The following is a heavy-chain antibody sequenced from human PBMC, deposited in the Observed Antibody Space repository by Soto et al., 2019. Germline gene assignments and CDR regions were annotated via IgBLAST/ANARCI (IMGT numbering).Heavy chain of an antibody. CDR3: ARGSSIAGLYYGMDV. J-gene: IGHJ6*02. CDR1: GGSISSGGYY. Sequence: SETLSLTCTVSGGSISSGGYYWTWIRQHPGKGLEWIGYNYYSGITYYNPSLKSRVTISLDTSNNQFSLKLSSVTAADTAVYYCARGSSIAGLYYGMDVWGQGTTVTVSS. D-gene: IGHD6-6*01. V-gene: IGHV4-31*03. CDR2: NYYSGIT.